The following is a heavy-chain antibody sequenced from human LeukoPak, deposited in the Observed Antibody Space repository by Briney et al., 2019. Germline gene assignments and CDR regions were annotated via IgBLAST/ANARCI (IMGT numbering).Heavy chain of an antibody. CDR1: GFTFSDYY. V-gene: IGHV3-11*01. CDR3: ARDAAMTTVTTDY. CDR2: ISSSGSTI. D-gene: IGHD4-17*01. Sequence: PGGSLRLSCAASGFTFSDYYMSWLRQAPGKGLEWVSYISSSGSTIYYADSVKGRFTISRDNAKNSLYLQMNSLRAEDTAVYYCARDAAMTTVTTDYWGQGTLVTVSS. J-gene: IGHJ4*02.